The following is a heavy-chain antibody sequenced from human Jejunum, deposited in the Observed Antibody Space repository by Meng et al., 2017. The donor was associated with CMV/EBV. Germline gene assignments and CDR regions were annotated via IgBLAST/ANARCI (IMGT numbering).Heavy chain of an antibody. CDR3: ARMTYSSSPVD. J-gene: IGHJ4*02. V-gene: IGHV4-39*07. D-gene: IGHD6-6*01. CDR2: IYYSGST. CDR1: GDSISGSTYY. Sequence: QLQLQEPGPGLVKPSETLSLPCIVSGDSISGSTYYWGWIRQPPGKGLEWIGNIYYSGSTYYTPSLKSRVSISVDTSTNQFSLRLSSVTAADTAVYYCARMTYSSSPVDWGQGTLVTVSS.